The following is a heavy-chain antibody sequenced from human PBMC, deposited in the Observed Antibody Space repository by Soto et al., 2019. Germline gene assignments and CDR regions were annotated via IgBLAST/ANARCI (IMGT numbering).Heavy chain of an antibody. CDR2: IIPIFGTA. J-gene: IGHJ6*02. CDR3: ARGPDIVVVPAAIPYYYYGMDV. Sequence: QVQLVQSGAEVKKPGSSVKVSCKASGGTFSSYAISWVRQAPGQGLEWMGGIIPIFGTANYAQKFQGRVTITADESTSTAYMELSSVRSEDTAVYYCARGPDIVVVPAAIPYYYYGMDVWGQGTTVTVSS. D-gene: IGHD2-2*02. CDR1: GGTFSSYA. V-gene: IGHV1-69*01.